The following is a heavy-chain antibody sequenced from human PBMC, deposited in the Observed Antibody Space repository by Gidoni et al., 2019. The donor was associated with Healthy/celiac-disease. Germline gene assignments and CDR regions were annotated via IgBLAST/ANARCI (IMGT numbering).Heavy chain of an antibody. CDR3: TTEGYDYVWGSFYFDY. Sequence: VQLVQSGGGLVKHGGSLRLSCAASAFPFSNAWLSWVRQAPGKGLEWVGRIKSKTDGMTTDYAAPVKGRFTSSRDDSKNTLYLQMNSLKTEDTAVYYCTTEGYDYVWGSFYFDYWGQGTLVTVSS. D-gene: IGHD3-16*01. V-gene: IGHV3-15*01. CDR1: AFPFSNAW. J-gene: IGHJ4*02. CDR2: IKSKTDGMTT.